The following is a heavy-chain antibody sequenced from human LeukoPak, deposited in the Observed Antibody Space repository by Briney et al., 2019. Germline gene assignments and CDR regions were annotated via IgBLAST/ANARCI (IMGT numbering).Heavy chain of an antibody. D-gene: IGHD3-22*01. CDR3: ARSSARYYDSSGYFDP. V-gene: IGHV4-31*03. CDR2: IYYSGST. J-gene: IGHJ5*02. Sequence: SQTLSLTCTVSGGSISSGGYYWSWIRQHPGKGLEWIGYIYYSGSTYYNPSLKSRVTISVDTSKSQFSLKLSSVTAADTAVYYCARSSARYYDSSGYFDPWGQGTLVTVFS. CDR1: GGSISSGGYY.